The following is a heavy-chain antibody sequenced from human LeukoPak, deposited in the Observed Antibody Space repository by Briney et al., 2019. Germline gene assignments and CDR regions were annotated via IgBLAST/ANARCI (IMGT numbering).Heavy chain of an antibody. CDR3: ARDRGSGSYPDY. D-gene: IGHD1-26*01. CDR1: GYTFTSYY. Sequence: ASVKVSCKASGYTFTSYYMHWVRQAPGEGLEWMGIINSSGGSTSYAQKFQGRVTMTRDTSTSTVYMELSSLRSEDTAVYYCARDRGSGSYPDYWGQGTLVTVSS. V-gene: IGHV1-46*01. J-gene: IGHJ4*02. CDR2: INSSGGST.